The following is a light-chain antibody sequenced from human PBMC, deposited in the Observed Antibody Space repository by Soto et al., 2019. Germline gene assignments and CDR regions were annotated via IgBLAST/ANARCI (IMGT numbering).Light chain of an antibody. CDR1: SSDVGSYNL. J-gene: IGLJ2*01. V-gene: IGLV2-23*02. Sequence: QSLLTQHAFVSGSPGQSFTISCTGTSSDVGSYNLVSWYQQHPGKAPKLMIYEVSKRPSGVSNRFSGSKSGNTASLTISGLQAEDEADYYCCSYAGSSTFVVFGGGTQLTVL. CDR2: EVS. CDR3: CSYAGSSTFVV.